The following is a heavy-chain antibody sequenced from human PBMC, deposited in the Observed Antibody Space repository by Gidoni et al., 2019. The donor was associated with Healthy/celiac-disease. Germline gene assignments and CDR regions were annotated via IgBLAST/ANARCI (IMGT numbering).Heavy chain of an antibody. Sequence: EVQLVESGGGLVQPGRSLRLSCAASGFTFDDYAMHWVRQAPGKGLEWVSGISWNSGSIGYADSVKGRFTISRDNAKNSLYLQMNSLGAEDTALYYCAKSTMVRGRDLFDPWGQGTLVTVSS. J-gene: IGHJ5*02. D-gene: IGHD3-10*01. CDR2: ISWNSGSI. V-gene: IGHV3-9*01. CDR1: GFTFDDYA. CDR3: AKSTMVRGRDLFDP.